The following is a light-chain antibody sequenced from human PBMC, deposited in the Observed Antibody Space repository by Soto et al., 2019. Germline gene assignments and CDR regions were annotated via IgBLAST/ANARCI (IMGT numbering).Light chain of an antibody. Sequence: DIVLTQSPGTLSLSPGERATLSCRASQSVSSNLAWYQQRPGQAPRLVIYGASTRATGIPARFSGGGSGTEFTLTISSLQSEDFAVYYCQKYNSWPPITFGQGTRLDIK. CDR2: GAS. V-gene: IGKV3-15*01. CDR3: QKYNSWPPIT. CDR1: QSVSSN. J-gene: IGKJ5*01.